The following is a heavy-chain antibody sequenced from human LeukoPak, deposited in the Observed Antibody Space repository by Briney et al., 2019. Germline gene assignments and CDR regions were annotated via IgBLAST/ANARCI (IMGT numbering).Heavy chain of an antibody. CDR1: GYTFTGYY. CDR2: INPNSGGT. CDR3: ARGYDSSGYDYFDY. Sequence: ASVKVSCKASGYTFTGYYMHWVRQAPGQGLEWMGWINPNSGGTNYAQKFQGWVTMTRDTSISTAYMELSRLRSDDTAVYYCARGYDSSGYDYFDYWGQGTLVTVSS. J-gene: IGHJ4*02. D-gene: IGHD3-22*01. V-gene: IGHV1-2*04.